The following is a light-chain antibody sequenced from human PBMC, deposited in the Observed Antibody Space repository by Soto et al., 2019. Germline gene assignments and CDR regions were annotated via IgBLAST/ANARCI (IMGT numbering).Light chain of an antibody. J-gene: IGKJ1*01. CDR1: QYVSSF. Sequence: EIVLTQSPATLSLSPGERATLSCRASQYVSSFLAWYQQKAGQAPRLLIYDASHRATGIPARFSGSGSGTDFTLTINSLEPEDFALYYCQQRYNWNPTCGQGTKVDIK. CDR2: DAS. CDR3: QQRYNWNPT. V-gene: IGKV3-11*01.